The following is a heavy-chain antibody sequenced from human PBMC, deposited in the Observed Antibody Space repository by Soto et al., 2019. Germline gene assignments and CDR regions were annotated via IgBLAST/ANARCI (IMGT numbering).Heavy chain of an antibody. D-gene: IGHD6-19*01. V-gene: IGHV1-18*01. CDR1: GYTFSDYG. Sequence: QVQLVQSGAEVKKPGASVKVSCKASGYTFSDYGISWVRQAPGQGLEWMGWISVYNGNTNYAQKPAGRVTMTTGSSTTTDNTELWSLRSKGTAVDCCARGDPYSSGCFFDCWGQGTRVTVSS. J-gene: IGHJ4*02. CDR3: ARGDPYSSGCFFDC. CDR2: ISVYNGNT.